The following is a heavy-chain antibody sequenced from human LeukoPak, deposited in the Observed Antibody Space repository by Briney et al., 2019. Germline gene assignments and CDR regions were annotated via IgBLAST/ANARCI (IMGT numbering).Heavy chain of an antibody. D-gene: IGHD5-24*01. Sequence: SETLSLTCAVYGGSFSGYYWSWIRQPPGKGLEWIGEIKHSGSTNYNPSLKSRVTISVDTSKNQFSLKLSSVTAADTAVYYCARHVEMATIGDFDYWGQGTLVTVSS. CDR2: IKHSGST. J-gene: IGHJ4*02. V-gene: IGHV4-34*01. CDR1: GGSFSGYY. CDR3: ARHVEMATIGDFDY.